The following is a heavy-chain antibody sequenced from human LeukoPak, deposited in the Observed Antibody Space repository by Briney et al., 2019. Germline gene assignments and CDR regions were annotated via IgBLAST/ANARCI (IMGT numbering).Heavy chain of an antibody. CDR1: GFTVSSNY. CDR3: ARGAGYNYPYYFDY. D-gene: IGHD5-24*01. V-gene: IGHV3-53*01. CDR2: IYGGGNI. Sequence: GGSLRLSCAASGFTVSSNYMNWVRQAPGKGLEWVSVIYGGGNIYYADSVKGRFTISRDNSKNTLYLQMNSLRAEDTAAYYCARGAGYNYPYYFDYWGQGTLITVSS. J-gene: IGHJ4*02.